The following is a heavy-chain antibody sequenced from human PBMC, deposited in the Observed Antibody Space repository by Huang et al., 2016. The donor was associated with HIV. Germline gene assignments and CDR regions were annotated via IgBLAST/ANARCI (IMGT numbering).Heavy chain of an antibody. CDR1: GGSIRSDNYY. CDR2: IYYSGST. D-gene: IGHD3-10*01. Sequence: QLQLQESGPGLVKPSETLSLTCPVSGGSIRSDNYYWGWIRQPPGKGLEWIGSIYYSGSTYYNPARTRRVTITVDTSKNHFSLRMRSVTAADTAVYYCARLPGSITMIRGVITDPYWGQGTLVTVSS. CDR3: ARLPGSITMIRGVITDPY. J-gene: IGHJ4*02. V-gene: IGHV4-39*02.